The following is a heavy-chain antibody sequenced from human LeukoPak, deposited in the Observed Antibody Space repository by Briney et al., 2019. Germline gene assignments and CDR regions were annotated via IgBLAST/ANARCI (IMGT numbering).Heavy chain of an antibody. CDR1: GGSFSGYY. D-gene: IGHD2-21*01. CDR2: INHSGST. V-gene: IGHV4-34*01. J-gene: IGHJ6*03. CDR3: ARGVQFVTRPYYYYMDV. Sequence: SETLSLTCAVYGGSFSGYYWSWIRQPPGKGLEWIGEINHSGSTNYNPSLKCRVTISVDTSKNQFSLKLSSVTAADTAVYYCARGVQFVTRPYYYYMDVWGKGTTVTVSS.